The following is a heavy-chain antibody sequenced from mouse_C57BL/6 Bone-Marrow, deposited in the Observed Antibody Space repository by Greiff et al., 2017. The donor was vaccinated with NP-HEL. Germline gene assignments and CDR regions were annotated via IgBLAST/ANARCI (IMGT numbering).Heavy chain of an antibody. J-gene: IGHJ3*01. CDR3: ASGGRPAWLAY. V-gene: IGHV1-54*01. D-gene: IGHD3-3*01. CDR2: INPGSGGT. Sequence: QVQLQQSGAELVRPGTSVKVSCKASGYAFTNYLIEWVKQRPGQGLEWIGVINPGSGGTNYNEKFKGKATLTADKSSSAAYMQLSSLTSEDSAVYFCASGGRPAWLAYWGQGTLVTVSA. CDR1: GYAFTNYL.